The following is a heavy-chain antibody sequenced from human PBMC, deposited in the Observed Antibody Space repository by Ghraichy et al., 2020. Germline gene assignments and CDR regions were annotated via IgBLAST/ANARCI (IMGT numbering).Heavy chain of an antibody. CDR2: INHSGST. D-gene: IGHD6-19*01. CDR1: GGSFSGYY. V-gene: IGHV4-34*01. CDR3: ARDAVAGTGFDY. Sequence: SETLSLTCAVYGGSFSGYYWSWIRQPPGKGLEWYGEINHSGSTNYNPSLKSRVTISVETSKNQFSLKLSSVTAADTAVYYCARDAVAGTGFDYWGQGTLVTVSS. J-gene: IGHJ4*02.